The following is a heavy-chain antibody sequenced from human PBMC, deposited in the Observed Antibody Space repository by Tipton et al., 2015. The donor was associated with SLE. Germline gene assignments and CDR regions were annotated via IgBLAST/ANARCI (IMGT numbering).Heavy chain of an antibody. Sequence: QVQLVQSGPEVKKPGASVKVSCKASGYTFTSYGISWVRQAPGQGLEWMGWISAYNGNTNYAQKLQGRVTMTTDTSTSTAYMELRSLRSDDAAVYSCARDRAPSPVAGFPFDIWGQGTMVPVSS. CDR2: ISAYNGNT. V-gene: IGHV1-18*01. CDR1: GYTFTSYG. CDR3: ARDRAPSPVAGFPFDI. D-gene: IGHD6-19*01. J-gene: IGHJ3*02.